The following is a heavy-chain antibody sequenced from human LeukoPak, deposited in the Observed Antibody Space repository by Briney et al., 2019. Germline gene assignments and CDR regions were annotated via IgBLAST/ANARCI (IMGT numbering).Heavy chain of an antibody. CDR2: ISSSGSTI. CDR1: GFTFSDYY. V-gene: IGHV3-11*01. Sequence: GGSLRLSCAASGFTFSDYYMSWIRQAPGKGLEWVSYISSSGSTIYYADSVKGRFTISRDNAKNSLYLQMNSLRAEDTAVYYCASPYYYDSLGAFDIWGQGTMVTVSS. J-gene: IGHJ3*02. D-gene: IGHD3-22*01. CDR3: ASPYYYDSLGAFDI.